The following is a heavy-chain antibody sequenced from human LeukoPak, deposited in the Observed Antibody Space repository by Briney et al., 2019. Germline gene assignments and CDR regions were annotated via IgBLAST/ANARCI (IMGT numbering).Heavy chain of an antibody. V-gene: IGHV4-39*01. CDR1: GGSISSSSYY. CDR2: IYYSGST. Sequence: SETLSLTCTVSGGSISSSSYYWGWIRQPPGKGLEWIGSIYYSGSTYYNPSLKSRVTISVDTSKNQFSLKLSSVTAADTAVYYCANDSSGYYYWGQGTLVTVSS. J-gene: IGHJ4*02. D-gene: IGHD3-22*01. CDR3: ANDSSGYYY.